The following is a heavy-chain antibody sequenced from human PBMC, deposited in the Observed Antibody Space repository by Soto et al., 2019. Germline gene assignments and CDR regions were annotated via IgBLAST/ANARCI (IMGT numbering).Heavy chain of an antibody. V-gene: IGHV4-31*03. Sequence: SETLSLTCTVSGGSISSGGYYWSWIRQHPGKGLEWIGYIYYSGSTYYNPSLKSRVTISVDTSKNQFSLKLSSVAAADTAVYYCARRTYYDFWSGYYYYYYGMDVWGQGTTVTVSS. CDR2: IYYSGST. CDR3: ARRTYYDFWSGYYYYYYGMDV. D-gene: IGHD3-3*01. J-gene: IGHJ6*02. CDR1: GGSISSGGYY.